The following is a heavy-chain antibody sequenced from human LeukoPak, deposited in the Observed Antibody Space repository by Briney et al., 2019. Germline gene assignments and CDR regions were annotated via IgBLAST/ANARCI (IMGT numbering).Heavy chain of an antibody. Sequence: SETLSLTCTVSGGSISSYYWSWIRQPPGKGLEWIGYIYYSGNTNYNPSLKSRVTISVDKPKNQFSLKLSSVTAADTAVYYCARGGCSDYDRNFDYWGQGILVTVSS. D-gene: IGHD5-12*01. CDR3: ARGGCSDYDRNFDY. V-gene: IGHV4-59*01. CDR2: IYYSGNT. J-gene: IGHJ4*02. CDR1: GGSISSYY.